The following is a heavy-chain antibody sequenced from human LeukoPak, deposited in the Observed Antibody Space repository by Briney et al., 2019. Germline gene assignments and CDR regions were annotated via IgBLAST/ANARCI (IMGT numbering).Heavy chain of an antibody. V-gene: IGHV3-23*01. Sequence: GGSVRLSCAPSGFTFSIYDTSWARQAPGGRREWVSSIMGSWCNTLYADSVKGRFTISRDNPKNTLYLQMNSLRAEDTAVYFCAKRGVVIRVILVGFHKEAQYFDSWGQGALVTVSS. CDR2: IMGSWCNT. D-gene: IGHD3-22*01. CDR3: AKRGVVIRVILVGFHKEAQYFDS. CDR1: GFTFSIYD. J-gene: IGHJ4*02.